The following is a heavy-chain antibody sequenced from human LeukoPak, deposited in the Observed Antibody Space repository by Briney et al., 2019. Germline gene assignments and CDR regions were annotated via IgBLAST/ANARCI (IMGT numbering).Heavy chain of an antibody. J-gene: IGHJ4*02. Sequence: GGSLRLSCAASGFRSSDHYMDWVRQAPGKGLEWVANIKQDGSEKNYVGSVKGRFTISRDNAKNSLYLQMNSLRAEDTAVYYCARGFSINWWGQGTLVTVSS. CDR2: IKQDGSEK. D-gene: IGHD6-13*01. CDR3: ARGFSINW. CDR1: GFRSSDHY. V-gene: IGHV3-7*01.